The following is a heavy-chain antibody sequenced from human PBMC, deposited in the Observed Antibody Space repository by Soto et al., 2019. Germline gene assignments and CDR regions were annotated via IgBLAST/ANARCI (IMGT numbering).Heavy chain of an antibody. CDR3: AKVLQFSGGSCYLWTIYYYYYMDV. Sequence: GGSLRLSCAASGFTFSSYGMHWVRQAPGKGLEWVAVISYDGSNKYYADSVKGRFTISRDNSKNTLYLQMNNLRAEDRAVHYWAKVLQFSGGSCYLWTIYYYYYMDVWGKGTTVTVSS. CDR1: GFTFSSYG. J-gene: IGHJ6*03. D-gene: IGHD2-15*01. CDR2: ISYDGSNK. V-gene: IGHV3-30*18.